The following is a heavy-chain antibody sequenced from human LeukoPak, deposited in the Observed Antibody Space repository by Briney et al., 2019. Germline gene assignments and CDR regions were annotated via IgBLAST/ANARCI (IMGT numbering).Heavy chain of an antibody. Sequence: SSETLSLTCAVYGGSFSGYYWSWIRQPPGKGLEWIGEINHSGSTNYNPSLKSRVTISVDTSKNQFSLKLSSVTAADTAVYYCARGHPEPFGYWGQGTLVTVSS. J-gene: IGHJ4*02. CDR3: ARGHPEPFGY. CDR2: INHSGST. CDR1: GGSFSGYY. V-gene: IGHV4-34*01.